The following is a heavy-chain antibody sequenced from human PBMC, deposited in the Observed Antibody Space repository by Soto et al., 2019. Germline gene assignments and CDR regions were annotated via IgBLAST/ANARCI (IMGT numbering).Heavy chain of an antibody. J-gene: IGHJ6*03. CDR1: GFTFSSYW. V-gene: IGHV3-74*01. CDR2: INSDGSST. CDR3: ARGGVYYYGSATMDV. D-gene: IGHD3-10*01. Sequence: GGSLRLSCAASGFTFSSYWMHWVRQAPGKGLVWVSRINSDGSSTSYADSVKGRFTISRDNAKNTLYLQMNSLRAEDTAVYYCARGGVYYYGSATMDVWGKGTTVTVSS.